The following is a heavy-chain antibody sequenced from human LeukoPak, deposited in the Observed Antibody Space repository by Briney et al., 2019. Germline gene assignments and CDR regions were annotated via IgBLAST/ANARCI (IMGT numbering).Heavy chain of an antibody. CDR2: SSGRGGST. Sequence: PGGSLRLSCAASGFTFSSYAMHWVRQAPGKGLEWISASSGRGGSTYYADSVKGRFTISRDDAKNTLYLQMNSLRAEDTAVYYCAKSRSPGFDYWGQGTLVTVSS. CDR3: AKSRSPGFDY. V-gene: IGHV3-23*01. D-gene: IGHD1-14*01. J-gene: IGHJ4*02. CDR1: GFTFSSYA.